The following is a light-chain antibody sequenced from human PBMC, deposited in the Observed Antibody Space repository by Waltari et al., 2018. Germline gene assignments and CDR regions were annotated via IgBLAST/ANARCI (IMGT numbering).Light chain of an antibody. Sequence: QSALTQPASVSGSPGQSITIPCTGTSSDVGGYNYASWYQQHPGKAPKRMIYEVSTRPSGVSNRFSGSKSGNTASLTISGLQAEDEADYYCTSYTSSSTVVFGGGTKLTVL. CDR1: SSDVGGYNY. CDR2: EVS. J-gene: IGLJ2*01. CDR3: TSYTSSSTVV. V-gene: IGLV2-14*01.